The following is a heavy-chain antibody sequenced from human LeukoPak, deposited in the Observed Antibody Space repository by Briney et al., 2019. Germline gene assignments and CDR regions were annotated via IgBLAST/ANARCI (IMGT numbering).Heavy chain of an antibody. CDR3: AREIAAAGRDY. V-gene: IGHV3-53*01. CDR2: IYSGGST. J-gene: IGHJ4*02. D-gene: IGHD6-13*01. CDR1: GFTVSSNY. Sequence: SRGSLRLSCAASGFTVSSNYMSWVRQAPGKGLEWVSVIYSGGSTYYADSVKGRFTISRDNSKNTLYLQMNSLRAEDTAVYYCAREIAAAGRDYWGQGTLVTVSS.